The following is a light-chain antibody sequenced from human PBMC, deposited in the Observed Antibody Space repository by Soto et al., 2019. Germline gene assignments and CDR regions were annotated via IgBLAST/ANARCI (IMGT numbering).Light chain of an antibody. J-gene: IGKJ2*01. CDR2: GAS. V-gene: IGKV1-5*01. Sequence: DIQMTQSPSTLSASVGDRVTITGRASQSISNWLAWYQQKPGKAPKLLISGASSLESGVPSRFSGSGSGTEFTLPISSLQPDDFATYYCQQYDSYAYTFGQGTKLEIK. CDR1: QSISNW. CDR3: QQYDSYAYT.